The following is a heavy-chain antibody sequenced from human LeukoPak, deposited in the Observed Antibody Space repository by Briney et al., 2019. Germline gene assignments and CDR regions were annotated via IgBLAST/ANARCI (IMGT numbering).Heavy chain of an antibody. Sequence: PSETLSLTCAVYGGSFSGYYWSWIRQPPGKGPEWIGEINHSGSTNYNPSLKSRVTISVDTSKNQFSLKLSSVTAADTAVYYCARRDRNPKTYYYDSSGYPFDYWGQGTLVTVSS. CDR3: ARRDRNPKTYYYDSSGYPFDY. J-gene: IGHJ4*02. CDR1: GGSFSGYY. D-gene: IGHD3-22*01. CDR2: INHSGST. V-gene: IGHV4-34*01.